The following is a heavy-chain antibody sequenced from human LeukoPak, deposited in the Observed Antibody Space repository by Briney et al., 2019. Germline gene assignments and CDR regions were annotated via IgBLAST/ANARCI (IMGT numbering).Heavy chain of an antibody. CDR1: GGSISSTSYY. D-gene: IGHD3-3*01. CDR3: ARDTIWSGSPRSRFDY. CDR2: IYYSGNT. J-gene: IGHJ4*02. Sequence: SETLSLTCTVSGGSISSTSYYWGWIRQPPGKGLEWIGSIYYSGNTYYNPSLKSRVTISVDTSKNQFSLKLSSVTAADTAVYYCARDTIWSGSPRSRFDYWGQGTLVTVSS. V-gene: IGHV4-39*02.